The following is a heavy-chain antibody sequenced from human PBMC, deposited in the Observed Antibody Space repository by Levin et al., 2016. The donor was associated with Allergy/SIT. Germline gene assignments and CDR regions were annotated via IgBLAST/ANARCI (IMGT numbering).Heavy chain of an antibody. CDR3: ARESGVGYSYGYGDFDY. Sequence: SVKVSCKASGGTFSSYAISWVRQAPGQGLEWMGGIIPIFGTANYAQKFQGRVTITADESTSTAYMELSSLRSEDTAVYYCARESGVGYSYGYGDFDYWGQGTLVTVSS. CDR1: GGTFSSYA. D-gene: IGHD5-18*01. CDR2: IIPIFGTA. J-gene: IGHJ4*02. V-gene: IGHV1-69*13.